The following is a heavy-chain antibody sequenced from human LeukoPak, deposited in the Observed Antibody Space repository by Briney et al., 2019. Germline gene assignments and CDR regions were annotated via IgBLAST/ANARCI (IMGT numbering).Heavy chain of an antibody. J-gene: IGHJ4*02. D-gene: IGHD3-10*01. Sequence: PSETLSLTCTVSGASINTFYWSWIRQPPGKGLEWIGYIYYSGTTSYNPSLKTRVTISIDTSKNQFSLKLSSVTAADTAVYYCARVLRPMASQYYFDYWGQGTLVSVSS. CDR3: ARVLRPMASQYYFDY. CDR2: IYYSGTT. CDR1: GASINTFY. V-gene: IGHV4-59*01.